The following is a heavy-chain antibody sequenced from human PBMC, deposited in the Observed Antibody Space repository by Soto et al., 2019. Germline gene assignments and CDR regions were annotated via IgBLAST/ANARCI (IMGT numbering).Heavy chain of an antibody. CDR1: GDSVSRDIAA. Sequence: SRTLSLTCALSGDSVSRDIAAWNCIRQSPSGGLVWVGRTYYRSKWFHDYALSVKSRIIINPDTSKNQFSLPLNSVTPKDTAVYYCARAPPVIGANWFDPWGQGTLVTVSS. D-gene: IGHD2-21*01. CDR2: TYYRSKWFH. V-gene: IGHV6-1*01. J-gene: IGHJ5*02. CDR3: ARAPPVIGANWFDP.